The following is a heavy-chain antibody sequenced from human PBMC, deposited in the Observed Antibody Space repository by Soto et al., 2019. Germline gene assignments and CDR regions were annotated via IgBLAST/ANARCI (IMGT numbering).Heavy chain of an antibody. V-gene: IGHV4-39*01. CDR3: ARTYVTDVVVVPASKDYMDV. D-gene: IGHD2-2*01. CDR2: ISYSGST. J-gene: IGHJ6*03. Sequence: PSETLSLTFTVYGGSISSCMSSWGWIRQPPGKGLEWIGIISYSGSTYYSPSLKSRVTISVDASKNLFSLKLSSVTAADTAVYYCARTYVTDVVVVPASKDYMDVWGKRTTVTVSS. CDR1: GGSISSCMSS.